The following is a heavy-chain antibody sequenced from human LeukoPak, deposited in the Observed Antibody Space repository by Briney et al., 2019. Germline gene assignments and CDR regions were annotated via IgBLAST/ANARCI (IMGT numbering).Heavy chain of an antibody. V-gene: IGHV3-74*01. CDR2: IDNGGSST. CDR3: VGGYWYFDL. CDR1: GFTFTNYW. D-gene: IGHD3-16*01. J-gene: IGHJ2*01. Sequence: GGSLRLSCAASGFTFTNYWMRWVRQVPGKELVWVARIDNGGSSTSYADSVKGRFTISRDNVDNTVFLEMNSLRVEDTAVYYCVGGYWYFDLWGRGTLVTVSS.